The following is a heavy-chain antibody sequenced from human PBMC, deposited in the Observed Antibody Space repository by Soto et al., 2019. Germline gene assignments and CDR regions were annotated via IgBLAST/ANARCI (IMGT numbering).Heavy chain of an antibody. V-gene: IGHV1-69*13. J-gene: IGHJ4*02. CDR3: ARARIAVRGVPLDY. CDR2: IIPIFGTA. CDR1: GYTFTSYG. Sequence: SVKVSCKASGYTFTSYGISWVRQAPGQGLEWMGGIIPIFGTANYAQKFQGRVTITADESTSTAYMELSSLRSEDTAVYYCARARIAVRGVPLDYWGQGTLVTVSS. D-gene: IGHD3-10*01.